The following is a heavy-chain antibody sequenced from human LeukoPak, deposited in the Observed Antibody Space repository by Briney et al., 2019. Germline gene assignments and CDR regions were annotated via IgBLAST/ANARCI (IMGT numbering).Heavy chain of an antibody. V-gene: IGHV1-2*04. CDR1: GYTLTGYY. CDR3: ARGASPYDAFDI. J-gene: IGHJ3*02. D-gene: IGHD6-6*01. Sequence: ASVKVSCKASGYTLTGYYMHWLRQAPGQGLEWMGWINPNSGGTNYAQKFQGWVTMTRDTSISTAYMELSRLRSDDTAVYYCARGASPYDAFDIWGQGTMVTVSS. CDR2: INPNSGGT.